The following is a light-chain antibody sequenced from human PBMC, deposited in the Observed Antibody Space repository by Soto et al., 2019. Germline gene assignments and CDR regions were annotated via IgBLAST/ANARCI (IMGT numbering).Light chain of an antibody. J-gene: IGLJ2*01. CDR1: SSNIGSNY. V-gene: IGLV1-47*01. CDR3: AAWDDSLSGVV. Sequence: QSVLTQSPSASGTPGQRVTMSCSGSSSNIGSNYVYWYQHLPGTAPKLLIYRNNQRPSGVPDRFSGSKSGTSASLAISGLRSEDEAYYYCAAWDDSLSGVVFGGATKLTVL. CDR2: RNN.